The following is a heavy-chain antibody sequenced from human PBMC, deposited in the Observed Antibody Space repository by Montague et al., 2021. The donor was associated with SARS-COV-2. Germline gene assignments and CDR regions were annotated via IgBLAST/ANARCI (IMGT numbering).Heavy chain of an antibody. Sequence: SETLSLTCTISGGSISGSYRSWIRQPPGKGLEWIGCLYYSGSANYNPSLRSRVTISADTSKNQFSLKLNSVTAADTAVYYCARESIVVVPAEIYYYGMDVWGQGTTVTVSS. J-gene: IGHJ6*02. CDR1: GGSISGSY. CDR3: ARESIVVVPAEIYYYGMDV. D-gene: IGHD2-2*01. CDR2: LYYSGSA. V-gene: IGHV4-59*01.